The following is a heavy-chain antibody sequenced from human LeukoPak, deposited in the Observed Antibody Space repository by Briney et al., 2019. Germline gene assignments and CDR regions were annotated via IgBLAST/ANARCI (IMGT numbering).Heavy chain of an antibody. CDR3: ARVAFCSSTSCPLGSVDV. J-gene: IGHJ6*02. CDR2: IYYSGST. V-gene: IGHV4-59*01. D-gene: IGHD2-2*01. CDR1: GGSISSYY. Sequence: SETLSLTCTVSGGSISSYYWSWIRQPPGKGLEWIEYIYYSGSTNYNPSLKSRVTISVDTSKNQFSLKLSSVTAADTAVYYCARVAFCSSTSCPLGSVDVWGQGTTVTVSS.